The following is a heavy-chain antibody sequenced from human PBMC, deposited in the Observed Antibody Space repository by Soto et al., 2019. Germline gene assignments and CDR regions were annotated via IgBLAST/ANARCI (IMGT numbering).Heavy chain of an antibody. CDR2: IYYSGST. CDR3: ARDCSSTSCYGAGYYFDY. J-gene: IGHJ4*02. D-gene: IGHD2-2*01. CDR1: GGSISSGGYY. Sequence: QVQLQESGPGLVKPSQTLSLTCTVSGGSISSGGYYWSWIRQHPGKGLEWIGYIYYSGSTYYNPSLKSRVSISVDTSKNQFSLKLSSVTAADTAVYYCARDCSSTSCYGAGYYFDYWGQGTLVTVSS. V-gene: IGHV4-31*03.